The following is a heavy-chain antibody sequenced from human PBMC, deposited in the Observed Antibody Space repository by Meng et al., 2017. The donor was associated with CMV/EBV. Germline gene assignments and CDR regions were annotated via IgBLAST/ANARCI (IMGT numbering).Heavy chain of an antibody. CDR1: GGSFSGYY. Sequence: SETLSLTCAVYGGSFSGYYRSWIRQPPGKGLEWIGEINHSGSTNYNPSLKSRVTISVDTSKNQFSLKLTSVTAADTAVYYCARVRGASDYWGQGTLVTVSS. CDR2: INHSGST. J-gene: IGHJ4*02. V-gene: IGHV4-34*01. D-gene: IGHD4/OR15-4a*01. CDR3: ARVRGASDY.